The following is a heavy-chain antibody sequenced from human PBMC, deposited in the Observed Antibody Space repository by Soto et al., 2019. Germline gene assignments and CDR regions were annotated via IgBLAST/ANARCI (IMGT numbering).Heavy chain of an antibody. Sequence: SVKVSCKASGSTFTSSAMQWVRQARGQRLEWIGWIVVGSGNTNYAQKFQERVTITRDMSTSTAYMELSSLRSEDTAVYYCAVSRSGLLDAFDIWGQGTMVTVS. CDR3: AVSRSGLLDAFDI. V-gene: IGHV1-58*02. CDR1: GSTFTSSA. D-gene: IGHD1-26*01. J-gene: IGHJ3*02. CDR2: IVVGSGNT.